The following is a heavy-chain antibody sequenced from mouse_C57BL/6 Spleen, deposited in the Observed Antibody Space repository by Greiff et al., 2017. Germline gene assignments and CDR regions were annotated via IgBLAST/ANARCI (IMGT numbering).Heavy chain of an antibody. CDR2: IYPGDGDT. V-gene: IGHV1-82*01. CDR1: GYAFSSSW. D-gene: IGHD3-1*01. CDR3: ARRGYGRAMDY. Sequence: VKLMESGPELVKPGASVKISCKASGYAFSSSWMNWVKQRPGKGLEWIGRIYPGDGDTNYNGKFKGKATLTADKSSSTAYMQLSSLTSEDSAVYFCARRGYGRAMDYWGQGTSVTVSS. J-gene: IGHJ4*01.